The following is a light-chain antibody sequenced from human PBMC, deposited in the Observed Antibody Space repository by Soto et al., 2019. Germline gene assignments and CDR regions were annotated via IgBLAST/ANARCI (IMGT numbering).Light chain of an antibody. J-gene: IGKJ4*01. Sequence: EIVMTQSPDTMSVSEGESATRXXRASQSVNTNLAWYQQKPGQAPTLXIYGASNRATGIPARFSGSGSGTDFTLTISSLEPEDFALYFCQQRSSWPPTFGGGTKVDIK. CDR2: GAS. CDR3: QQRSSWPPT. V-gene: IGKV3-15*01. CDR1: QSVNTN.